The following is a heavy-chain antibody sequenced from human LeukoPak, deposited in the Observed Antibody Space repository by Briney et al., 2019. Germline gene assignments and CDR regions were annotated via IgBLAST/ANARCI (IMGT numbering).Heavy chain of an antibody. J-gene: IGHJ3*02. CDR3: ASNQDYDFWSGYYLGSDAFDI. D-gene: IGHD3-3*01. V-gene: IGHV3-66*01. Sequence: GGSLRLSCAASGFTFSSYTLNWVRQAPGKGLEWVSVIYSGGSTYYADSVKGRFTISRDNSKNTLYLQMNSLRAEDTAVYYCASNQDYDFWSGYYLGSDAFDIWGQGTMVTVSS. CDR1: GFTFSSYT. CDR2: IYSGGST.